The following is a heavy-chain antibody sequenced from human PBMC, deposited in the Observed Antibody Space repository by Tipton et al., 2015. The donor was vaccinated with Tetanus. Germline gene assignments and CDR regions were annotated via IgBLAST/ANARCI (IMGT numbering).Heavy chain of an antibody. CDR2: IYPGDSDT. D-gene: IGHD5-24*01. CDR1: ADTFTGYW. J-gene: IGHJ3*02. Sequence: QLVQSGAEVKKPGESLRISCQGSADTFTGYWIGWVRQMPGKGLECMGIIYPGDSDTMYSPSFRGQVTMSADKSISTVYLQWSGLKASDTAMYYCVRRIRDGYDADSFDIWGQGTMVIVSS. V-gene: IGHV5-51*01. CDR3: VRRIRDGYDADSFDI.